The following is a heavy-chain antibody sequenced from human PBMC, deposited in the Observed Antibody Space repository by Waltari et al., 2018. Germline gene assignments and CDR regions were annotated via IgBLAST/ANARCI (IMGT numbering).Heavy chain of an antibody. Sequence: QVQLQQWGAGLLKPSENLSLTCAVYGGSFSGYYWSGIRQPPGKGLEWIGEINHSGSTNYHPALKIRVTISFDTSKNQFSLKLSSVTPADTAVYYCASPITMVRGVTPRDAFDIWGQGTMVTVSS. CDR2: INHSGST. CDR1: GGSFSGYY. CDR3: ASPITMVRGVTPRDAFDI. V-gene: IGHV4-34*01. D-gene: IGHD3-10*01. J-gene: IGHJ3*02.